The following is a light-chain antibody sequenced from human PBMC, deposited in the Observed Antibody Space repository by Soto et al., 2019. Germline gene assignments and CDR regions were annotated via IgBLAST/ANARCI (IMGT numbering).Light chain of an antibody. CDR1: QSVRSNY. Sequence: EIVLTQSPGTLSLSPGERATLSCRASQSVRSNYLAWYQQKPGQAPRRLMFGASIRATGTPERFSGSGSGTDFTLTISRLEPEDFAVYYCQQYGSSITFGQGTRLDIK. CDR3: QQYGSSIT. V-gene: IGKV3-20*01. J-gene: IGKJ5*01. CDR2: GAS.